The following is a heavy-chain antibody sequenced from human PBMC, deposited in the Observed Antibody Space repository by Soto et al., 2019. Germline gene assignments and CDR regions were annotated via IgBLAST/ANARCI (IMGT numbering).Heavy chain of an antibody. J-gene: IGHJ5*02. D-gene: IGHD6-13*01. V-gene: IGHV7-4-1*01. CDR1: GYTFTSYA. CDR2: INTNTGNP. Sequence: QVQLVQSGSELKKPGASVKVSCKASGYTFTSYAMNWVRQAPGQGLEWMGWINTNTGNPTYAQGFTGRFVFSXXTXVXXAYLQICSLKAEDTAVYYCAIGNRPGSSWDNWFDPWGQGTLVTVSS. CDR3: AIGNRPGSSWDNWFDP.